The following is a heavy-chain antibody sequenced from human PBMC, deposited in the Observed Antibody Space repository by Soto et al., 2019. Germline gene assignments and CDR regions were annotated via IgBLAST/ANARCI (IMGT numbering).Heavy chain of an antibody. Sequence: QVQLVESGGGVVQPGRSLRLSCVASGFTFSSYGMHWVRQAPGKGLEWVAVISYDGSNKYYADSVKGRFTISRDNSKNTLYLQMNSLRAEDTAVYSCAKDWAGSYYVTGYCGQGTLVIVSS. CDR1: GFTFSSYG. D-gene: IGHD1-26*01. V-gene: IGHV3-30*18. CDR2: ISYDGSNK. CDR3: AKDWAGSYYVTGY. J-gene: IGHJ4*02.